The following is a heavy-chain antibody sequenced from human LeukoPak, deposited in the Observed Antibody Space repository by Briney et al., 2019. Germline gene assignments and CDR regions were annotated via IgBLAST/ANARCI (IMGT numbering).Heavy chain of an antibody. V-gene: IGHV4-39*07. J-gene: IGHJ3*02. CDR3: ARPIAVAGTDAFDI. D-gene: IGHD6-19*01. CDR2: IYYSGST. Sequence: SETLSLTCTVSGGSISSSSYYWGWIRQPPGKGLEWIGSIYYSGSTYYNPSLKSRVTISVDTSKNQFSLKLSSVTAADTAVYYCARPIAVAGTDAFDIWGQGTMVTVSS. CDR1: GGSISSSSYY.